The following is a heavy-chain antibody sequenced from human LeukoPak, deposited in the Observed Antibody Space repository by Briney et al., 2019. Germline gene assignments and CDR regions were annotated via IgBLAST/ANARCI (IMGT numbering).Heavy chain of an antibody. V-gene: IGHV3-33*01. CDR3: ARGPYSSSFCILEY. J-gene: IGHJ4*02. CDR2: IWYDGSNK. D-gene: IGHD6-13*01. CDR1: GFTFSSYG. Sequence: GGSLRLSCAASGFTFSSYGMDWVREAPGKGLGWVAVIWYDGSNKYYADSVKGRFTISRDNSKNTLYLQMNSLRAEDTAVYYCARGPYSSSFCILEYWGQGTLVTVSS.